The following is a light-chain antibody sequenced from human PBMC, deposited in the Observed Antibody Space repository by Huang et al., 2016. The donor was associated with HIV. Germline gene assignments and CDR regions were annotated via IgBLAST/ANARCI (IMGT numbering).Light chain of an antibody. CDR2: GAS. Sequence: EIEMTQSPVTLSVSPGQRATLSCRASQNVNSDLAWYQQEPGQVTRLLIYGASPRDICIPAKFNAAGSGTEFSLSINNLQSDDFAVYYCQQYNDWPPLTFGGGTKVEI. CDR3: QQYNDWPPLT. J-gene: IGKJ4*01. V-gene: IGKV3-15*01. CDR1: QNVNSD.